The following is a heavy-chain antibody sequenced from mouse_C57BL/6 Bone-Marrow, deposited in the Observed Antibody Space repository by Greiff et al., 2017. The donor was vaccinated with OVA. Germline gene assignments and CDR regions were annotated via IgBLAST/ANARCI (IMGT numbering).Heavy chain of an antibody. CDR3: ARARFGIYDGDTRYWYFDV. D-gene: IGHD2-3*01. CDR2: INPNNGGT. J-gene: IGHJ1*03. V-gene: IGHV1-18*01. Sequence: VQLKESGPELVKPGASVKIPCKASGYTFTDYNMDWVKQSHGKSLEWIGDINPNNGGTIYNQKFKGKATLTVDKSSSTAYMKLRSLTSEDTAVYYCARARFGIYDGDTRYWYFDVWGTGTGITVSS. CDR1: GYTFTDYN.